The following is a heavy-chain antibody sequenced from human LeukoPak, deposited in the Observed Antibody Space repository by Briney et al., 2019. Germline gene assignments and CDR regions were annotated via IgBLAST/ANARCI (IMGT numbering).Heavy chain of an antibody. Sequence: GASVKVSCKVSGYTLTELSMHWVRQAPGKGLEWMGGSDPEDGETIYAQKFQGRVTMTEDTSTDTAYMELSSLRSEDTAVYYCATDRPRRGSGVANYYYYYGMDVWGQGTTVTVSS. CDR1: GYTLTELS. D-gene: IGHD3-10*01. J-gene: IGHJ6*02. V-gene: IGHV1-24*01. CDR3: ATDRPRRGSGVANYYYYYGMDV. CDR2: SDPEDGET.